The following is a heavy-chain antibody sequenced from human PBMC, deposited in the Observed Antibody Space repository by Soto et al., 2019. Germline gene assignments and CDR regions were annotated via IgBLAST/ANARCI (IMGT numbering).Heavy chain of an antibody. V-gene: IGHV3-23*01. CDR3: AKEGTVAARNFDY. CDR2: ISTSSDAT. Sequence: PGGSLRLSCAASGFAFSNYAMHWVRQAPGKGLEWVSSISTSSDATYYADSVKGRFTISRDDSKNTLYLQMNSLRAEDSAVYYCAKEGTVAARNFDYWGQGTQVTVSS. D-gene: IGHD6-6*01. J-gene: IGHJ4*02. CDR1: GFAFSNYA.